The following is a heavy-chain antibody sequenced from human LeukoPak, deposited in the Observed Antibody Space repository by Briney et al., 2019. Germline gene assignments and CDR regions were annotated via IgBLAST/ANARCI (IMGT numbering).Heavy chain of an antibody. D-gene: IGHD4-17*01. CDR1: GFTFSRNA. CDR3: GITVTTNFDY. CDR2: IWYDGSNK. J-gene: IGHJ4*02. V-gene: IGHV3-30*02. Sequence: GGSLRLSCAASGFTFSRNATHWVRQAPGKGLEWVTVIWYDGSNKYYADSVKGRFTISRDNSKNTLYLQMNSLRAEDTAVYYCGITVTTNFDYWGQGTLVTVSS.